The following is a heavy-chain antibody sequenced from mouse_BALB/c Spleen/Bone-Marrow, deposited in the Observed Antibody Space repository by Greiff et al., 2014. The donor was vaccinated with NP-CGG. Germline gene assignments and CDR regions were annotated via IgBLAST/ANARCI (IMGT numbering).Heavy chain of an antibody. V-gene: IGHV1-54*01. Sequence: VQLQQSGAELVRPGTSVKVSCKASGYAFTNYLIEWVKQRPGQGLEWIGMINPGSGGTNYNEKFKGKATLTADKSSSTAYMQXXXXTSDDSAVYFCARRDGSYFDYWGQGTTLTVSS. J-gene: IGHJ2*01. CDR2: INPGSGGT. CDR3: ARRDGSYFDY. D-gene: IGHD3-3*01. CDR1: GYAFTNYL.